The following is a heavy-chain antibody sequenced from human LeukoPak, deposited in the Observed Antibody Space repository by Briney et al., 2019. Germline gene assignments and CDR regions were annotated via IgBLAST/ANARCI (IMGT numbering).Heavy chain of an antibody. J-gene: IGHJ5*02. V-gene: IGHV1-2*02. CDR3: AKGRVVAGTKSLTYHWFDP. D-gene: IGHD6-19*01. CDR2: INPNSGGT. Sequence: ASVKVSFKASGYTFTVYYIHWVRQAPGQGLEWMGWINPNSGGTKYAQRFQGRVTMTRDTSISTAYMGLSRLTSDDTAVYYCAKGRVVAGTKSLTYHWFDPWGQGTLVTVSS. CDR1: GYTFTVYY.